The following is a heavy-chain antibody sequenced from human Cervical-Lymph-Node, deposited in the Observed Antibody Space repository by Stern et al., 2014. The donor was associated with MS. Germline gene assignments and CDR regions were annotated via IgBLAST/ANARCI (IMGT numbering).Heavy chain of an antibody. D-gene: IGHD3-10*01. V-gene: IGHV3-9*01. Sequence: VQLVQSGGDLVQPGRSLRLSCVASGLTLGDYAMHFVRQAPGKGLEGVAGVSWDRGAIGYAESVKGRFTISRDNAKNSLYLQMNSLRLEDSALYYCAREKSDSILWFGDLRDYNYGMDVWGRGTTVTVSS. CDR3: AREKSDSILWFGDLRDYNYGMDV. J-gene: IGHJ6*02. CDR1: GLTLGDYA. CDR2: VSWDRGAI.